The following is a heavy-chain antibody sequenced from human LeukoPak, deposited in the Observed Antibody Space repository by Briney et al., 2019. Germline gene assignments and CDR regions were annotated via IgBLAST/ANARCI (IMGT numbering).Heavy chain of an antibody. J-gene: IGHJ4*02. D-gene: IGHD6-19*01. V-gene: IGHV4-59*08. CDR2: IYYSGST. CDR3: GRRESSGYFDY. CDR1: GGSIRRYY. Sequence: SETLSLTCSGSGGSIRRYYWGWIRQPPGKGLEWIGYIYYSGSTSYNPSLKSRVTISVDTSKNQFPLKLSSVTAADTAVYCCGRRESSGYFDYWGQGTLVNVSS.